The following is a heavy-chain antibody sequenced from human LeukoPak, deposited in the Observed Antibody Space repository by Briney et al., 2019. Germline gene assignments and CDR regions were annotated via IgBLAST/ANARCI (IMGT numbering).Heavy chain of an antibody. CDR2: IYSGGST. CDR3: AKLDGTTRGSFDY. CDR1: GFTVSNNY. D-gene: IGHD1-14*01. Sequence: GGSLRLSCVVSGFTVSNNYMSWVRQAPRKGLEWVSLIYSGGSTYYADSVKGRFTISRDNSKNTVYLQMNSLRAEDTAVYYCAKLDGTTRGSFDYWAREPWSPSPQ. J-gene: IGHJ4*02. V-gene: IGHV3-53*01.